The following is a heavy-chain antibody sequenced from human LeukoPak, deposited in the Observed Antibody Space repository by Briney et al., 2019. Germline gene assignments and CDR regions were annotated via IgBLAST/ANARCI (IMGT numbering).Heavy chain of an antibody. CDR1: GFTFDDYA. J-gene: IGHJ5*02. D-gene: IGHD4-17*01. CDR2: ISWNSGSI. V-gene: IGHV3-9*01. CDR3: AKDAEGGSTVTTT. Sequence: GGSLRLSCAASGFTFDDYAMHWVRQAPGKGLEWVSGISWNSGSIGYADSVKGRFTISRDNSKNTLYMQMNRLRAEDTAVYYCAKDAEGGSTVTTTWGQGTLVTVSS.